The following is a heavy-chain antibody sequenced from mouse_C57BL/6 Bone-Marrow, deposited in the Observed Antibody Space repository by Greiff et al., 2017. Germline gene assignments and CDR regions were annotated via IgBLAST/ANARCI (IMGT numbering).Heavy chain of an antibody. J-gene: IGHJ2*01. D-gene: IGHD1-2*01. CDR2: IYPRSGNT. CDR1: GYTFTSYG. V-gene: IGHV1-81*01. Sequence: QVQLQQSGAELARPGASVKLSCKASGYTFTSYGISWVKQRTGQGLEWIGEIYPRSGNTYYNEKFKGKATLTADKSSSTAYMELRSLPSEDSAVYFCGRRGVRRYCFDYWGQGTTLTVSS. CDR3: GRRGVRRYCFDY.